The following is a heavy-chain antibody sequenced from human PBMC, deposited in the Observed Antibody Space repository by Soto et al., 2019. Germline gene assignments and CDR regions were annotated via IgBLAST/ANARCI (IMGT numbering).Heavy chain of an antibody. CDR3: ARGSSRSGYDYVAKSDY. Sequence: GASVKVSCKASGYTFTSYAMHWMRQAPGQRLEWMGWINAGNGNTKYSQKFQGRVTITRDTSASTAYMELSSLRSEDTAVYYCARGSSRSGYDYVAKSDYWGQGTPVTVSS. CDR2: INAGNGNT. V-gene: IGHV1-3*01. D-gene: IGHD5-12*01. CDR1: GYTFTSYA. J-gene: IGHJ4*02.